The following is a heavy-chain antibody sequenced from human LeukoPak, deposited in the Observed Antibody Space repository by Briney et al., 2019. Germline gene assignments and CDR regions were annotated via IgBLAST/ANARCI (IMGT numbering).Heavy chain of an antibody. V-gene: IGHV3-73*01. CDR3: TCGDCYWKRDY. D-gene: IGHD2-21*02. Sequence: PGGSLRLSCAASGFTFSGSAMHWVRQASGKGLEWVGRIRSKANSYATAYAASVKGRFTISRDDSKNTAYLQMNSLKTEDTAVYYCTCGDCYWKRDYWGQGTLVTVSS. CDR2: IRSKANSYAT. CDR1: GFTFSGSA. J-gene: IGHJ4*02.